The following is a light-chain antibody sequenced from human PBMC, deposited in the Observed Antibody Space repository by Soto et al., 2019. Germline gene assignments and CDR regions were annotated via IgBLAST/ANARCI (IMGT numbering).Light chain of an antibody. CDR1: SSDVGSYDL. CDR3: CSYAGPITLQ. Sequence: QSALTQPASVSGYPGQSITISCTGTSSDVGSYDLVSWYQQHPGKAPKLMIYEVSKRPSGGSNRFFGSKSGNTASLTISVVQAEDEDDYDCCSYAGPITLQFGGGTKLTV. CDR2: EVS. J-gene: IGLJ2*01. V-gene: IGLV2-23*02.